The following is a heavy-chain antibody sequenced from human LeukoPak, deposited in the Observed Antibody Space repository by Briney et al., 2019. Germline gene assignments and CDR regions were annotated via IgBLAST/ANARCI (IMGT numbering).Heavy chain of an antibody. Sequence: SETLSLTCTVSGGSISSGSYYWSWIRQPAGKGLEWIGRIYTSGSTNYNPSLKSRVTISVDTSKNQFSLKLSSVTAADPALYFCVNGYGDYGHGNRFAPWGQGTLVTGSS. V-gene: IGHV4-61*02. D-gene: IGHD4-17*01. CDR2: IYTSGST. CDR1: GGSISSGSYY. CDR3: VNGYGDYGHGNRFAP. J-gene: IGHJ5*02.